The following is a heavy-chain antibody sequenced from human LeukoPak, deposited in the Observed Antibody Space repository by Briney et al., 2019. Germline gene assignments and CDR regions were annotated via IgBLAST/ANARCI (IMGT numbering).Heavy chain of an antibody. CDR1: GYSISSGYY. Sequence: PSETLSLTCTVSGYSISSGYYWGWIRQPPGKRLEWVGSISSSGNTYYNPTLKSRVTISVDTSKNLFSLNLTSVTAADAAVYYCARDLGYSGFDWAPWGQGTLSPSPQ. CDR2: ISSSGNT. D-gene: IGHD5-12*01. CDR3: ARDLGYSGFDWAP. V-gene: IGHV4-38-2*02. J-gene: IGHJ5*02.